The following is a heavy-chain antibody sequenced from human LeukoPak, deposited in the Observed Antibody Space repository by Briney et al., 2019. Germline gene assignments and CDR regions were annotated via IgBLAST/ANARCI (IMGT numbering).Heavy chain of an antibody. D-gene: IGHD6-19*01. Sequence: GGSLRLSCAASGFTFSSYAMSWVRQAPGKGLEWVSAISGSGGSPYYADSVKGRFTIPRDNSKNTRYRQMNSLRAEDTAVYYCANGARRGGIRIAVAGTRANWGQGTLVTASS. J-gene: IGHJ4*02. CDR2: ISGSGGSP. V-gene: IGHV3-23*01. CDR1: GFTFSSYA. CDR3: ANGARRGGIRIAVAGTRAN.